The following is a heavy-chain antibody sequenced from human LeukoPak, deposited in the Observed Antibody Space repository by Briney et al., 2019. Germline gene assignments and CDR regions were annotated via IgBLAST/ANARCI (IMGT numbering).Heavy chain of an antibody. J-gene: IGHJ4*02. V-gene: IGHV3-23*01. CDR3: AKAWLAQGGYYFDY. CDR1: GFTFSSYS. Sequence: GGSLRLSCAASGFTFSSYSMNWVHQAPGKGLEWVSTISDSGGSTYYADSVKGRFTISRDNSRNTLYLQMNSLRAEDTAVYYCAKAWLAQGGYYFDYWGQGTLVTVSS. D-gene: IGHD6-19*01. CDR2: ISDSGGST.